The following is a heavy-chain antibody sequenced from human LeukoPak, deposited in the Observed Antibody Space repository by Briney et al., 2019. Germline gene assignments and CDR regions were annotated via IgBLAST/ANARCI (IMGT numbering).Heavy chain of an antibody. CDR3: AKARYDTILGVAIPAFDI. J-gene: IGHJ3*02. CDR1: GLRLSTYA. D-gene: IGHD3-3*01. Sequence: GGSLRLSCAASGLRLSTYAMNWVRQAPGKGLEWVSDISGSGTNTYYADSVRGQFTISRDNSKNTVYLHMKSLRVEDTAVYYCAKARYDTILGVAIPAFDIWGQGTMVTVS. V-gene: IGHV3-23*01. CDR2: ISGSGTNT.